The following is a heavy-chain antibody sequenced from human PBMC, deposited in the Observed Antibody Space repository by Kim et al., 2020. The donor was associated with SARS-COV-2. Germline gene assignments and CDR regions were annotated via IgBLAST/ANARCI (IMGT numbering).Heavy chain of an antibody. CDR3: ARGLGIAAADRSENAFDI. CDR1: GGSFSGYY. CDR2: INHSGST. Sequence: SETLSLTCAVYGGSFSGYYWSWIRQPPGKGLEWIGEINHSGSTNYNPSLKSRVTISVDTSKNQFSLKLSSVTAADTAVYYCARGLGIAAADRSENAFDIWGQGTMVTVSS. V-gene: IGHV4-34*01. J-gene: IGHJ3*02. D-gene: IGHD6-13*01.